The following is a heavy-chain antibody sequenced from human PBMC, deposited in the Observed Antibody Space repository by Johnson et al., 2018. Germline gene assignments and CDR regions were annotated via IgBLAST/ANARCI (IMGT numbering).Heavy chain of an antibody. Sequence: QVQLQESGGGVVQPGRSLRLSCAASGFIFSNYYMSWIRQAPGKGLEWVSDITTSGSTIYYADSLKGRFTISRDNAKKSLYLQMNSLRAEDTAVYYCARVGSSYYYGLDVWGQGTTVTVSS. V-gene: IGHV3-11*01. CDR3: ARVGSSYYYGLDV. J-gene: IGHJ6*02. CDR2: ITTSGSTI. D-gene: IGHD1-26*01. CDR1: GFIFSNYY.